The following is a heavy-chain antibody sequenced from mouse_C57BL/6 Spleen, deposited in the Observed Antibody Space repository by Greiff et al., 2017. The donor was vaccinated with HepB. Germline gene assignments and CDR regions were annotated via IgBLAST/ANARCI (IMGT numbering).Heavy chain of an antibody. Sequence: EVQGVESGGGLVKPGGSLKLSCAASGFTFSSYTMSWVRQTPEKRLEWVATISGGGGNTYDPDSVKGRFTISRDNAKNTLYLQMSRLRSEDTAVYYSARHGYYYAMDYWGQGTSVTVSS. CDR1: GFTFSSYT. CDR2: ISGGGGNT. V-gene: IGHV5-9*04. CDR3: ARHGYYYAMDY. D-gene: IGHD2-2*01. J-gene: IGHJ4*01.